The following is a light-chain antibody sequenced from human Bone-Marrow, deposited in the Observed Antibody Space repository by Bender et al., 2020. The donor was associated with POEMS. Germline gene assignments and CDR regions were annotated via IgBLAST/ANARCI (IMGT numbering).Light chain of an antibody. CDR2: DVN. CDR1: DYNF. Sequence: QSALTQPASVSGSPGQSITISCTGSDYNFVSWYQQHPGKAPKLILYDVNKRPSGISDRFSGSKSGNTASLTISGLQAEDEADYYCSSYTSIRPLLILGGGTKLTVL. V-gene: IGLV2-14*03. CDR3: SSYTSIRPLLI. J-gene: IGLJ2*01.